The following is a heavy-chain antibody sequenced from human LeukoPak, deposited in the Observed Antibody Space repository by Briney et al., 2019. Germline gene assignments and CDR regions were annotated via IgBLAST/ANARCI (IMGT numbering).Heavy chain of an antibody. CDR2: IRSKAYGGTT. D-gene: IGHD6-13*01. V-gene: IGHV3-49*04. CDR1: GFTLGGYA. J-gene: IGHJ4*02. CDR3: SVAAAGSDY. Sequence: GGSLRLSRTASGFTLGGYAMSGVRQAPGRGLEWVGFIRSKAYGGTTEYAASVKGRFTISRDDSKSIAYLQMNSLKTEDTAVYYCSVAAAGSDYWGQGTLVTVSS.